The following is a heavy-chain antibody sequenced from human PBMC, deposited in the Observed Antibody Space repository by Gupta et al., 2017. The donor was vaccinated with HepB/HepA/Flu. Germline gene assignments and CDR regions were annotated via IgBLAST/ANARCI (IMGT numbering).Heavy chain of an antibody. CDR1: GYTFTSYY. CDR3: ARARGNNWFDP. Sequence: QVQLVQSGAEVKKPGASVKVSCKASGYTFTSYYMHWVRQAPGQGLEWMGIINPSGGSTSYAQKFQGRVTMTRNTSTSTVYMELSSLRSEDTAVYYCARARGNNWFDPWGQGTLVTVSS. V-gene: IGHV1-46*01. J-gene: IGHJ5*02. D-gene: IGHD3-16*01. CDR2: INPSGGST.